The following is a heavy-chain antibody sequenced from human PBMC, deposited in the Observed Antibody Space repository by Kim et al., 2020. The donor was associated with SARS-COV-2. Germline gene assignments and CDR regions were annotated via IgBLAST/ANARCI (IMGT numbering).Heavy chain of an antibody. CDR1: GYTFTSYD. V-gene: IGHV1-8*01. CDR3: ARGESLEHYYDSSGYYSL. CDR2: MNPNSGNT. J-gene: IGHJ4*02. D-gene: IGHD3-22*01. Sequence: ASVKVSCKASGYTFTSYDINWVRQATGQGLEWMGWMNPNSGNTGYAQKFQGRVTMTRNTSISTAYMELSSLRSEDTAVYYCARGESLEHYYDSSGYYSLWGQGTLVTVSS.